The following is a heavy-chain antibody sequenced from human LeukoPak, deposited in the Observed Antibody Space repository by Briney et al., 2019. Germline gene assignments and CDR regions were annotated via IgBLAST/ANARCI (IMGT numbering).Heavy chain of an antibody. Sequence: KAGGSLRLSCAASGFTFSDYYMSWIRQAPGKGLEWVSYISSSSSYTNYADSVKGRFTISRDNAKNSLYLQMNNLRAEDTAVYYCGRVEDLAAAGTGDYWGQGTLVTVSS. CDR1: GFTFSDYY. D-gene: IGHD6-13*01. V-gene: IGHV3-11*05. CDR2: ISSSSSYT. J-gene: IGHJ4*02. CDR3: GRVEDLAAAGTGDY.